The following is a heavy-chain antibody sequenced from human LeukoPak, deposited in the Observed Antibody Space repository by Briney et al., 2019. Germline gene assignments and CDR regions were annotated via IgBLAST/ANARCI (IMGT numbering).Heavy chain of an antibody. CDR3: AKDRRRFLEWVGAFDV. CDR1: GGSISSYY. D-gene: IGHD3-3*01. J-gene: IGHJ3*01. V-gene: IGHV4-4*07. Sequence: PSETLSLTCTVSGGSISSYYWSWIRQPAGKGLEWIGRIYTSGSTKYNPSPQSRVTMSVDTSKNQFSLKLSSVTAADTAVYYCAKDRRRFLEWVGAFDVWGQGTMVTVSS. CDR2: IYTSGST.